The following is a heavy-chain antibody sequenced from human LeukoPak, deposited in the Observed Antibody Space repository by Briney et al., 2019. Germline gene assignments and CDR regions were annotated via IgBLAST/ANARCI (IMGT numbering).Heavy chain of an antibody. D-gene: IGHD4-17*01. CDR3: ARERATVTTSDAFDI. J-gene: IGHJ3*02. Sequence: SETLSLTCAVYGGSFSGYYWSWIRQPPGKGLEWIGKINHSGSTNYNPSLKSRVTISVDTSKNQFSLKLSSVTAADTAVYYCARERATVTTSDAFDIWGQGTMVTVSS. CDR2: INHSGST. V-gene: IGHV4-34*01. CDR1: GGSFSGYY.